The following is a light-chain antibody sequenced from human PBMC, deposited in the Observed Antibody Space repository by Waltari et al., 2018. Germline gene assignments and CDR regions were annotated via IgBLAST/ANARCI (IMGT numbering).Light chain of an antibody. CDR1: QGISTS. CDR3: LQYNSHPLT. CDR2: AAS. V-gene: IGKV1-17*01. J-gene: IGKJ4*01. Sequence: DIQMTQSPSSLYASAGNTVTITCRASQGISTSLNWYQQKPGKAPKRLIYAASSLESGVPARFSGSGSGTDFTLTISSLQPEDFATYYCLQYNSHPLTFGGGTKVEIK.